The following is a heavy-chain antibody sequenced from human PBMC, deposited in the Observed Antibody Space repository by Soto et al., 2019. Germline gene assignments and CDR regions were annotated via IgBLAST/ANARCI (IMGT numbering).Heavy chain of an antibody. V-gene: IGHV3-30-3*01. CDR3: ARGDREDIAVVVGVRPGEYGVDV. CDR1: GFTFGNYA. J-gene: IGHJ6*02. Sequence: GGSLRLSCAASGFTFGNYAMHWVRQAPGKGLECVAVISYDGSNKFYRDYVKGRFTISRDNSKNTLYLQINSLRYEDTAVYYCARGDREDIAVVVGVRPGEYGVDVWGQGTAVTVSS. CDR2: ISYDGSNK. D-gene: IGHD2-15*01.